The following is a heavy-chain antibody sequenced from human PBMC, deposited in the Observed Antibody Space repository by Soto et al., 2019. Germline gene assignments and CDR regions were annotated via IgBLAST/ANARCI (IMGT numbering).Heavy chain of an antibody. V-gene: IGHV3-7*01. CDR2: IKQDGSEK. CDR3: ARDPWNDVGWFDP. CDR1: GFTVSSYW. D-gene: IGHD1-1*01. Sequence: GGSLRLSCAASGFTVSSYWMSWVRQAPGKGLEWVANIKQDGSEKYYVDSVKGRFTISRDNAKNSLYLQMNSLRAEDTAVYYCARDPWNDVGWFDPWGQGTLVTVSS. J-gene: IGHJ5*02.